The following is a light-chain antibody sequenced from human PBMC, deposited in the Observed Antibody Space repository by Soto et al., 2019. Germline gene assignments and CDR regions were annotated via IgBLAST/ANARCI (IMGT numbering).Light chain of an antibody. Sequence: EIVLTRSPGTLSLSPGEGATLSCRASQSVSGSYLAWYQQKPGQAPRLLIYGASSRATGMPDRFSGSGSETDFTLNISRLEPEDFAVYYCQQYGSLLTFGGGTKVDIK. CDR3: QQYGSLLT. CDR2: GAS. J-gene: IGKJ4*01. CDR1: QSVSGSY. V-gene: IGKV3-20*01.